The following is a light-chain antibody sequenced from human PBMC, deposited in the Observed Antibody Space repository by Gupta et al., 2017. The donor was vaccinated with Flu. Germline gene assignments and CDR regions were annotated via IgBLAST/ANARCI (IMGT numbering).Light chain of an antibody. CDR1: QSIRSY. CDR3: QQRHNWPPIT. V-gene: IGKV3-11*01. Sequence: EIVLTRSPATLSLSPGETATLSCRASQSIRSYLAWYQQKPGQAPRLLIYAASNRDPGIPTRFSGSGYEKDFPLTISSREQEDFAFYYCQQRHNWPPITFGQGTLLDI. J-gene: IGKJ5*01. CDR2: AAS.